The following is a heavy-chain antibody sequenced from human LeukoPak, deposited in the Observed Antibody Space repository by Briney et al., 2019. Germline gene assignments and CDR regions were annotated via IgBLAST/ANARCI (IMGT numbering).Heavy chain of an antibody. CDR1: GFTFSSYA. Sequence: PGGSLRLSCAASGFTFSSYAMHWVRQAPGKGLEWVAVISYDGSNKYYADSVKGRFTISRDNSKNTLYLQMNSLGAEDTAVYYCARQYYDILTGYVMRYPIDYWGQGTLVTVSS. CDR3: ARQYYDILTGYVMRYPIDY. CDR2: ISYDGSNK. D-gene: IGHD3-9*01. V-gene: IGHV3-30-3*01. J-gene: IGHJ4*02.